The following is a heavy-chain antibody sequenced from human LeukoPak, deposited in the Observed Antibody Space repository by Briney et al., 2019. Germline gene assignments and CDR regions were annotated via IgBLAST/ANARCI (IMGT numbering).Heavy chain of an antibody. Sequence: ASVKVSCKASGYTFTSYGISWLRQAPGQGLEWRGWISAYNGNTNYAQKLQGRVTMTTDTSTSTAYMELRSLRSDDTAVYYCARDRPLYGAHGAFDIWGQGTMVTVSS. CDR3: ARDRPLYGAHGAFDI. D-gene: IGHD3-16*01. J-gene: IGHJ3*02. V-gene: IGHV1-18*01. CDR1: GYTFTSYG. CDR2: ISAYNGNT.